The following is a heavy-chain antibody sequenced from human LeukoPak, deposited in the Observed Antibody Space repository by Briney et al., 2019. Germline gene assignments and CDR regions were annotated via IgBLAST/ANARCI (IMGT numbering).Heavy chain of an antibody. J-gene: IGHJ4*02. D-gene: IGHD1-14*01. CDR3: ARDGMYTGY. V-gene: IGHV3-7*01. CDR1: GLTFSNYW. Sequence: GGSLRLSCTASGLTFSNYWMSWVRQAPGKGLEWVANIKQDGSEKFYADSVKGRFTISRDNAKNSLYLQMNSLRAEDTAVYYCARDGMYTGYRGQGTLVTVSS. CDR2: IKQDGSEK.